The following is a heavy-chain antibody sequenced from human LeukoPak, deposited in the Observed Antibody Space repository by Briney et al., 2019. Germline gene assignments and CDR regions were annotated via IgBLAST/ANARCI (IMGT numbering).Heavy chain of an antibody. V-gene: IGHV3-23*01. D-gene: IGHD6-19*01. CDR3: AKDISSGWWDY. CDR1: GFTFSGYA. CDR2: ISGNGGST. Sequence: GGSLRLSCAASGFTFSGYAMSWVRQAPGKGLGWVSAISGNGGSTYYADSVKGRFTISRDNSKNTLYLQMNSLRAEDTAVYYCAKDISSGWWDYWGQGTLVTVSS. J-gene: IGHJ4*02.